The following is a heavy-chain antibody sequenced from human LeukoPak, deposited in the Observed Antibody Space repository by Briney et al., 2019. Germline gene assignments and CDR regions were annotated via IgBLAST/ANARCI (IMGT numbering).Heavy chain of an antibody. J-gene: IGHJ6*03. Sequence: SETLSLTCTVSGGSISSSSYYWGWIRQPPGKGLEWIGSIYYSGSTYYNPSLKSRLTISVDTSKNQFSLKVSSVTAADTAVYYCARAGTLNYYYMDVWGKGTTVTISS. D-gene: IGHD6-19*01. CDR3: ARAGTLNYYYMDV. CDR1: GGSISSSSYY. V-gene: IGHV4-39*01. CDR2: IYYSGST.